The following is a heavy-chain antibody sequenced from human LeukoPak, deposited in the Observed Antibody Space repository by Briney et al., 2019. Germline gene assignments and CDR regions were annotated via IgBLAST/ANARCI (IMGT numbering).Heavy chain of an antibody. CDR3: AREEGYYDFWSGYYGYYYMDV. Sequence: ASVKVSCKASGYTFTSYGISWVRQAPGQGLEWMGWISAYNGNTNYAQKLQGRVTMTTDTSTSTAYMELRSLRSDDTAVYYCAREEGYYDFWSGYYGYYYMDVWGKGTTVTVSS. V-gene: IGHV1-18*01. J-gene: IGHJ6*03. CDR1: GYTFTSYG. D-gene: IGHD3-3*01. CDR2: ISAYNGNT.